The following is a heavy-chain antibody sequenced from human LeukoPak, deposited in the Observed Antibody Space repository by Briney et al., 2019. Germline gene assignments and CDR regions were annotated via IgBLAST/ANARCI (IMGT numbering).Heavy chain of an antibody. V-gene: IGHV4-34*01. Sequence: SETLSLTCAVYGGSFSGYYWSWIRQPPGKGLEWIGEINHSGSTNYNPSLKSRVTISVDTSKNQFSLKLSSVTAADTAVYYCARREVVVADDAFDIWGQGTMVTVSS. CDR3: ARREVVVADDAFDI. D-gene: IGHD2-15*01. CDR1: GGSFSGYY. CDR2: INHSGST. J-gene: IGHJ3*02.